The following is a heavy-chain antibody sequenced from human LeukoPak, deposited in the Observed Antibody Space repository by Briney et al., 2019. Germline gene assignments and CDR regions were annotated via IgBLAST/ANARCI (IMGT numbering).Heavy chain of an antibody. CDR3: AREGVYYYDASFDY. D-gene: IGHD3-22*01. Sequence: PGGSLRLSCAAPGFTFSSYGMHWVRQAPGKGLEWVAVIWYDGSNKYYADSVKGRFTISRDNSKNTLYLQMNSLRAEDTAVYYCAREGVYYYDASFDYWGQGTLVTVSS. CDR1: GFTFSSYG. V-gene: IGHV3-33*01. CDR2: IWYDGSNK. J-gene: IGHJ4*02.